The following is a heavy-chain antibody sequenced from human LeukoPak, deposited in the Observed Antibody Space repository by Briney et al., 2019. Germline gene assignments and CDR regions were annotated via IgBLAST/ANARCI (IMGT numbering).Heavy chain of an antibody. CDR1: GDSITSYF. D-gene: IGHD3-10*01. CDR2: ISTTVST. J-gene: IGHJ4*02. Sequence: SETLSLTCTVSGDSITSYFWNWARQPAGKGLEWIGRISTTVSTDYNPSLESRITLSVDTSRNQVSLRLTSVTAADTALYYCARGRDAFYHWGQGTLVTVSS. V-gene: IGHV4-4*07. CDR3: ARGRDAFYH.